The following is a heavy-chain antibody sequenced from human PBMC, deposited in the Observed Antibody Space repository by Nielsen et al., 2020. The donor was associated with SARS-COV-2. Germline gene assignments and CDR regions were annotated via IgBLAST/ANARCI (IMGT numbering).Heavy chain of an antibody. D-gene: IGHD3-3*01. CDR2: ISAYNGNT. CDR1: GYTFTSYG. V-gene: IGHV1-18*01. J-gene: IGHJ6*02. CDR3: AREETGSTYYDFWSGYYSPGRGYYGMDV. Sequence: ASVKVSCKASGYTFTSYGISWVRQAPGQGLEWMGWISAYNGNTNYAQKLQGRVTMTTDTSTSTAYMELRSLRSDDTAVYYCAREETGSTYYDFWSGYYSPGRGYYGMDVWGQGTTVTVSS.